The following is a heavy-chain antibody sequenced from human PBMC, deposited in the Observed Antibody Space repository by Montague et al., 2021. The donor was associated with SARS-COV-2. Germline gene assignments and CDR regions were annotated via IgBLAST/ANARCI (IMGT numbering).Heavy chain of an antibody. J-gene: IGHJ4*02. CDR2: IHHTGIT. V-gene: IGHV4-4*02. D-gene: IGHD6-13*01. CDR3: ASHPVFQQLYS. Sequence: SETLSLTCAVSGASVSSINWWSWVRQPPGRGPEWIAEIHHTGITNFNPSLRSRVSISLDSSKNQLSLTLISVTAADTAIYYCASHPVFQQLYSWGQGTLVSVSS. CDR1: GASVSSINW.